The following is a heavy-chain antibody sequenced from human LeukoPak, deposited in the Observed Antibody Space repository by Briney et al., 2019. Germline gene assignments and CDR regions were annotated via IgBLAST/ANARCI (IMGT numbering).Heavy chain of an antibody. V-gene: IGHV1-24*01. Sequence: ASVKVSCKVSGYTLTELSMHWVRQAPGKGLEWMGGFDPEDGETINAQKFQGRVTMTEDTSTDTAYMEPSSLRSEDTAVYYCATRVGYCSSTSCYSTFDYWGQGTLVTVSS. D-gene: IGHD2-2*01. J-gene: IGHJ4*02. CDR2: FDPEDGET. CDR3: ATRVGYCSSTSCYSTFDY. CDR1: GYTLTELS.